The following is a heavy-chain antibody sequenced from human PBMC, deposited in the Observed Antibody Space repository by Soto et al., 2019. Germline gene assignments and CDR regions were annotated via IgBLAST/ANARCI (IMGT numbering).Heavy chain of an antibody. CDR3: ARSGRPVYSSSWYSGP. CDR2: ISYDGSNK. D-gene: IGHD6-13*01. Sequence: SLRLSCAASGFTFSSYAMHWVRQAPGKGLEWVAVISYDGSNKYYADSVKGRFTISRDNSKNTLYLQMNSLRAEDTAVYYCARSGRPVYSSSWYSGPWGQGT. J-gene: IGHJ5*02. CDR1: GFTFSSYA. V-gene: IGHV3-30-3*01.